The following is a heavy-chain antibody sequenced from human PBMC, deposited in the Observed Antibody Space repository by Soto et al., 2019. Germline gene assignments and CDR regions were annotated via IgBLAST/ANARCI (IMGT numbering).Heavy chain of an antibody. V-gene: IGHV1-24*01. CDR1: GYTLSKLS. Sequence: QVQLVQSGAEVRKPGASVKVSCKVSGYTLSKLSMFWVRQAPGKGLEWMGGFDPEDGETVYAQNFQGRVTMTEDTSTVTAYMELRSLRTEDTAVYYCAAASVTTLTTAFYYHYAMDVWGQGTPVTVSS. CDR2: FDPEDGET. D-gene: IGHD5-18*01. CDR3: AAASVTTLTTAFYYHYAMDV. J-gene: IGHJ6*02.